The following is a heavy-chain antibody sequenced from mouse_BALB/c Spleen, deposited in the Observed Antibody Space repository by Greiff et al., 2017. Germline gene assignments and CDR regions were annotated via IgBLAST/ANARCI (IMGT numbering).Heavy chain of an antibody. CDR2: IYPGDGDT. V-gene: IGHV1-82*01. CDR1: GYAFSSSW. D-gene: IGHD4-1*01. Sequence: QVQLQQSGPELVKPGASVKISCKASGYAFSSSWMNWVKQRPGQGLEWIGRIYPGDGDTNYNGKFKGKATLTADKSSSTAYMQLSSLTSVDSAVYFCARELGQGFAYWGQGTLVTVSA. CDR3: ARELGQGFAY. J-gene: IGHJ3*01.